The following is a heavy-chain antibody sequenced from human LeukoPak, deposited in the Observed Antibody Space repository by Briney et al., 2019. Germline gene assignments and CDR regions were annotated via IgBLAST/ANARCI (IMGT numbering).Heavy chain of an antibody. CDR3: ARGVDFDYIWGSADVYYDS. V-gene: IGHV1-69*06. CDR1: GDTFMSHA. Sequence: GASVKVSCRASGDTFMSHAISWVRQAPGQGLEWMGGIIPVFGTANYTQKLRGRVTITADRSTNTAYMELTSLTSEDTAVYYCARGVDFDYIWGSADVYYDSWGLGTLVSVSS. D-gene: IGHD3-16*01. CDR2: IIPVFGTA. J-gene: IGHJ4*02.